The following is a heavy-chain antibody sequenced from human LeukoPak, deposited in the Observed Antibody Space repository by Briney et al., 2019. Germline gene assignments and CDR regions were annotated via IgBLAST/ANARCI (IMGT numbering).Heavy chain of an antibody. CDR3: AKDIGPVVVPSTGRDY. D-gene: IGHD2-2*01. V-gene: IGHV3-9*01. J-gene: IGHJ4*02. CDR1: GFTFDDYA. Sequence: GGSLRLSCAASGFTFDDYAMHWVRQAPGKGLEWVSGIRWNSGSIGYADSVKGRFTISRDNAKNSLYLQMNSLRAEDTALYYFAKDIGPVVVPSTGRDYWGQGTLVTVSS. CDR2: IRWNSGSI.